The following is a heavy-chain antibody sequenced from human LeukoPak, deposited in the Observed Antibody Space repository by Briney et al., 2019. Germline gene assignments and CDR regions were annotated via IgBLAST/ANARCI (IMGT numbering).Heavy chain of an antibody. D-gene: IGHD2-15*01. CDR3: ARGLVVVVAATLNYGMHV. J-gene: IGHJ6*04. Sequence: KSSETLSLTCAVYGGSFSGYYWSWIRQPPGKGLEWIGEINHSGSTNYKASLKSRVTISVDTPKNQFSLKLSSVTAADTAVYYCARGLVVVVAATLNYGMHVWGKGTTVTVSS. CDR2: INHSGST. V-gene: IGHV4-34*01. CDR1: GGSFSGYY.